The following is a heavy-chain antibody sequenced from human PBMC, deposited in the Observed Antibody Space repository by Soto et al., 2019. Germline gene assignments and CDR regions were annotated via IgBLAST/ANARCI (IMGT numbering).Heavy chain of an antibody. CDR2: IIPILGIA. J-gene: IGHJ5*02. CDR3: ANANYDSSGYYNWFDP. V-gene: IGHV1-69*02. Sequence: QVQLVQSGAEVKKPGSSVKVSCKASGGTFSSYTISWVRQAPGQGLEWMGRIIPILGIANYAQKFQGRVTITADKSTSTAYMELSSLRSEDTAVYYCANANYDSSGYYNWFDPWGQGTLVTVSS. CDR1: GGTFSSYT. D-gene: IGHD3-22*01.